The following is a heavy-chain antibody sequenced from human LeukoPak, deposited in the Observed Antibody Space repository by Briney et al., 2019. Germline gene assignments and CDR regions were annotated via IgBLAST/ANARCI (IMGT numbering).Heavy chain of an antibody. V-gene: IGHV4-39*01. CDR2: VSYSGTP. CDR3: ASRLVTKYFDY. Sequence: SETLSLTCTVSGGSLSSSSYHWGWVRQPPGKGIEGIGSVSYSGTPYYNPSLNSRVTIFGDTSKNQFSLRLSSVTAADTAVYYCASRLVTKYFDYWGQGTPVTVSS. J-gene: IGHJ4*02. D-gene: IGHD2-21*02. CDR1: GGSLSSSSYH.